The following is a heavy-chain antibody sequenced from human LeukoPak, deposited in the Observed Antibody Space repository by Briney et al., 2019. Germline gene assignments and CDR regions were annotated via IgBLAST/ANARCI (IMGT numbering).Heavy chain of an antibody. Sequence: SEILSLTCAVYGGSFSGYYWSWIRQPPGKGLEWIGEINHSGSTNYNPSLKSRVTISVDTSKNQFSLKLSSVTAADTAVYYCARDLRGAAYEHAFDIWGQGTMVTVSS. J-gene: IGHJ3*02. CDR3: ARDLRGAAYEHAFDI. CDR1: GGSFSGYY. V-gene: IGHV4-34*01. D-gene: IGHD3-3*01. CDR2: INHSGST.